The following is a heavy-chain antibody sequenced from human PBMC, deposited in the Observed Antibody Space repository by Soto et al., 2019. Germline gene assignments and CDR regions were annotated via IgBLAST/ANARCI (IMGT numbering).Heavy chain of an antibody. D-gene: IGHD1-7*01. CDR1: GGTFSSYA. CDR3: AGPPELTRIYYYYGMDV. J-gene: IGHJ6*02. V-gene: IGHV1-69*12. Sequence: QVQLVQSGAEVKKPGSSVKVSCTASGGTFSSYAISWVRQAPGQGLEWMGGIIPIFGTANYAQKFQGRVTITADESTSTAYMELRSLTSEDTAVYYCAGPPELTRIYYYYGMDVWGQGTTVTVSS. CDR2: IIPIFGTA.